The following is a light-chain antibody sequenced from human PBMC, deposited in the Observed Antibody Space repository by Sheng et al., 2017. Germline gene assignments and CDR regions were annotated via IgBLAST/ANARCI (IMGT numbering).Light chain of an antibody. V-gene: IGLV1-51*01. Sequence: QSVLTQPPSVSAAPGQKVTISCSGSSSNIGNNYVSWYQHLSGTAPKLLIYDHNERPSGISDRFSGSKSGTSATLGISGLQTGDEADYYCGTWDSGLSAGVFGGGTRLTVL. CDR3: GTWDSGLSAGV. CDR1: SSNIGNNY. J-gene: IGLJ3*02. CDR2: DHN.